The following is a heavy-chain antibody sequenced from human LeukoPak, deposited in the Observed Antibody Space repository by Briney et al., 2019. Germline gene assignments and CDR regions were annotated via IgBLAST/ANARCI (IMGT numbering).Heavy chain of an antibody. CDR1: GFTFSNAW. D-gene: IGHD3-16*01. CDR3: AAERFYVFAY. CDR2: IKSKNDGGTT. V-gene: IGHV3-15*01. Sequence: GGSLRLSCAASGFTFSNAWMTWVRQAPGKGLEWVGHIKSKNDGGTTDYGAPVKGRFTISRDDSKNTLYLQMSSLKTEDTAVNYCAAERFYVFAYWGQGTLVTVSS. J-gene: IGHJ4*02.